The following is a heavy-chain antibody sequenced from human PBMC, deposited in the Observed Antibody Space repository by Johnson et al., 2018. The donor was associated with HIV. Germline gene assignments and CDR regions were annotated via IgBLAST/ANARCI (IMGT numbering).Heavy chain of an antibody. CDR1: GFTFSNYA. D-gene: IGHD5-24*01. CDR2: ISYDGSNK. Sequence: QVQLVESGGGVVQPGRSLRLSCAASGFTFSNYAVHWVRQAPGKGLEWVAVISYDGSNKYYADSVKGRFTISRDNSKNTLYLQMNSLRAEDTAVYYCAKEKNGYHWNFDIWGQGTMVTVSS. V-gene: IGHV3-30*04. J-gene: IGHJ3*02. CDR3: AKEKNGYHWNFDI.